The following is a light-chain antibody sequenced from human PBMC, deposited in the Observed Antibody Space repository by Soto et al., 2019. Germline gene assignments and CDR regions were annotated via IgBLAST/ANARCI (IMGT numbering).Light chain of an antibody. Sequence: EIVMTQSPATLSVSPGERATLSCRASQSVSSNFAWYQQKPGQAPRLLIYGASTRATGIPARFSGSGSGTEFTLTISSLQSEDVAVYYCQHYNNWPPWTFGQGNKVEIK. CDR1: QSVSSN. CDR2: GAS. CDR3: QHYNNWPPWT. J-gene: IGKJ1*01. V-gene: IGKV3-15*01.